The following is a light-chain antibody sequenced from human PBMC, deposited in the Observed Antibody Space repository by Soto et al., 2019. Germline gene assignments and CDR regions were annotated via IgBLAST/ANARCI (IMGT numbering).Light chain of an antibody. CDR2: ATS. Sequence: ELVLTQSPGTLSLSLGERATLSCRASQSVSSNYLAWYQVRPGQAPRLLIYATSTRATGIPDRFSGSVSGTDFTLIISRLEPEDFAVYYCQQYGPSPLYSFGQGTKLEIK. CDR1: QSVSSNY. J-gene: IGKJ2*03. V-gene: IGKV3-20*01. CDR3: QQYGPSPLYS.